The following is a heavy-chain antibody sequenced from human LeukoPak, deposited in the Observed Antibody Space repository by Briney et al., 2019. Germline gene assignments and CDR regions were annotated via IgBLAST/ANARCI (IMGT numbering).Heavy chain of an antibody. V-gene: IGHV3-30*02. J-gene: IGHJ3*02. CDR2: IRYDGSNK. D-gene: IGHD4-17*01. CDR3: AVLDTTETPSSAFDI. CDR1: GFTFSSYG. Sequence: GGSLRLSCAASGFTFSSYGMHWVRQAPGKGLEWVAFIRYDGSNKYYADSVKGRFTISRDNAKNTLYLHMTSLRAEDTAVFYCAVLDTTETPSSAFDIWGQGTMVTVSS.